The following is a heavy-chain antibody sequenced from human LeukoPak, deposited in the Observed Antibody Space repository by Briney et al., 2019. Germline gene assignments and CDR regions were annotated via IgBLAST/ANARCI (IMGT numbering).Heavy chain of an antibody. D-gene: IGHD3-22*01. Sequence: PGGSLRLSCVASGFSISNYWMGWARQAPGKGLEWVANVMKDGIDKYYVTSVRGRFSVSRDNGKNSLSLQMNSLTVDDTARYYCVRDPSSGWAYWGQGTVVTVSS. V-gene: IGHV3-7*01. CDR1: GFSISNYW. CDR2: VMKDGIDK. J-gene: IGHJ4*01. CDR3: VRDPSSGWAY.